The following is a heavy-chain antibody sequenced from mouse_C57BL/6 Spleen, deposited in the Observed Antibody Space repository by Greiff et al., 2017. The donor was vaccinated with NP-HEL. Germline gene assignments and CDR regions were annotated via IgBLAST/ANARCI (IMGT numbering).Heavy chain of an antibody. V-gene: IGHV1-80*01. CDR3: ARRDWAYYAMDY. CDR2: IYPGDGDT. D-gene: IGHD4-1*01. Sequence: VQLQQSGAELVKPGASVKISCKASGYAFSSYWMNWVKQRPGKGLEWIGQIYPGDGDTNYNGKFKGKATLTADKSSSTAYMQLSSLTSEDSAVYFCARRDWAYYAMDYWGQGTSVTVSS. J-gene: IGHJ4*01. CDR1: GYAFSSYW.